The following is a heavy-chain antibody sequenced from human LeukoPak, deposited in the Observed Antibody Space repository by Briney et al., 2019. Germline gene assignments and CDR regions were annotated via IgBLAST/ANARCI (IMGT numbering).Heavy chain of an antibody. D-gene: IGHD5-18*01. CDR3: GRAAYSHGLDF. CDR2: IRNRANSYII. CDR1: GFTFSTYV. Sequence: PGGSLRLSCAAPGFTFSTYVVNWVRQAPGKGLEWVGRIRNRANSYIIEYAASVKGRFTVSRDDSKNSLYLQMNSLKTEDTAVYYCGRAAYSHGLDFWGQGTLVTVSS. V-gene: IGHV3-72*01. J-gene: IGHJ4*02.